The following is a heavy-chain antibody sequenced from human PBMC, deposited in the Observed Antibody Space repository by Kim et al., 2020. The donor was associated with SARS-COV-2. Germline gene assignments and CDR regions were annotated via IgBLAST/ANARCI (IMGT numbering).Heavy chain of an antibody. CDR2: IYSGGSST. CDR1: GFTFSSYA. J-gene: IGHJ3*02. Sequence: GGSLRLSCAASGFTFSSYAMSWVRQAPGKGLEWVSVIYSGGSSTYYADSVKGRFTISRDNSKNTLYLQMNSLRAEDTAVYYCAKDRIMITFGGVIVKDAFDIWGRGTMVTDSS. V-gene: IGHV3-23*03. D-gene: IGHD3-16*02. CDR3: AKDRIMITFGGVIVKDAFDI.